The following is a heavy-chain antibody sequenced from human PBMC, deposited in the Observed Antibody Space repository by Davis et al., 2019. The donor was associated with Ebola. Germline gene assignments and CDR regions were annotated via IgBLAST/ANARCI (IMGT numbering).Heavy chain of an antibody. D-gene: IGHD6-13*01. Sequence: MPSETLSLTCAVSGDSIISSKWWSWLRQRPGKGLEWIGYIYYTGSTYYNPSLKSRVTISVDTSKNQFSLKLSSVTAADMAVYYCARGSAGHFDLWGRGTLVTVSS. CDR2: IYYTGST. CDR3: ARGSAGHFDL. CDR1: GDSIISSKW. J-gene: IGHJ2*01. V-gene: IGHV4-28*03.